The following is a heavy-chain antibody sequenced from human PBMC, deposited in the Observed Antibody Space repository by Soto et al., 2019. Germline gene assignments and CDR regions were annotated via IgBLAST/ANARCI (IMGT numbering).Heavy chain of an antibody. D-gene: IGHD4-17*01. Sequence: GASVKVSCKASGGTFSSYTISWVRQAPGQGLEWMGRIIPILGIANYAQKFQGRVTITADKSTSTAYMELSSLRSEDTAVYYCAREAPLRWYYFDYWGQGTLVTVSS. CDR2: IIPILGIA. CDR1: GGTFSSYT. V-gene: IGHV1-69*04. J-gene: IGHJ4*02. CDR3: AREAPLRWYYFDY.